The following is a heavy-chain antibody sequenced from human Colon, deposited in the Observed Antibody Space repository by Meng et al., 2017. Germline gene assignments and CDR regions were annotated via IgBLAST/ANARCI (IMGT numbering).Heavy chain of an antibody. CDR3: ARVSGDFDECYFDY. J-gene: IGHJ4*02. Sequence: SETLSLTCTVSGASVSNGSYYWSWIRQPPGKQLEWIGYIYYNGLTNYNPSLKSRFTMSLDTSKNQFSLKLSSVTAADSAVYYCARVSGDFDECYFDYWGQGTLVTVSS. CDR1: GASVSNGSYY. CDR2: IYYNGLT. V-gene: IGHV4-61*01. D-gene: IGHD4-17*01.